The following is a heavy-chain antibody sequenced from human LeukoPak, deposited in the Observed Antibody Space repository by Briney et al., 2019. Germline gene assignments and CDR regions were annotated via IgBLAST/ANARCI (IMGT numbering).Heavy chain of an antibody. CDR2: IYSGGTT. CDR3: ARVDTVMAYYFDL. D-gene: IGHD5-18*01. CDR1: RFTFSSYS. J-gene: IGHJ4*02. V-gene: IGHV3-53*04. Sequence: GALRLSCAASRFTFSSYSMNWVRQAPGKGLEWVSTIYSGGTTYYADSVMGRFTISRHNSRNTLYLQMNSLRAEDTAVYYCARVDTVMAYYFDLWGQGTLVTVSS.